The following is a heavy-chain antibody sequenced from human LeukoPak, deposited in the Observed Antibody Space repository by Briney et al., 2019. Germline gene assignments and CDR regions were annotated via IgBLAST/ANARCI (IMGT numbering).Heavy chain of an antibody. V-gene: IGHV3-23*01. D-gene: IGHD4-23*01. Sequence: PGRSLRLSCATSGFTFSNYGMSWVRQAPGRGLEWVSGISASGSSTYYADSVKGRFTISRDNSKNTLYLQMNSLRAEDTAIYYCTKAQGYGGNSGIDYWGQGTLVTVSS. J-gene: IGHJ4*02. CDR1: GFTFSNYG. CDR2: ISASGSST. CDR3: TKAQGYGGNSGIDY.